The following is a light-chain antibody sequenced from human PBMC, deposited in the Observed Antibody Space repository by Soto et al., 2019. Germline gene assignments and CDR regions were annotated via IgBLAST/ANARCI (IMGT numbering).Light chain of an antibody. CDR3: QQYNNWPRG. V-gene: IGKV3-15*01. J-gene: IGKJ1*01. Sequence: EILMTQSPATLSVSPGERVTLSCRASQTISSNLAWYQQKPGQAPRLLIYGSSIRATGISARFSGSGSGTEFTLTISSLQSEDLAVYYCQQYNNWPRGFGQGTKV. CDR1: QTISSN. CDR2: GSS.